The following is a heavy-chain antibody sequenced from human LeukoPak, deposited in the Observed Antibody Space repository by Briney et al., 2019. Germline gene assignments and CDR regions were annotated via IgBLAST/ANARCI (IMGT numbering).Heavy chain of an antibody. Sequence: PGGSLRLSCAASGFTFGIYAMNWVRQAPGKGLEWVSYIGPSGSTIYYADSVKGRFTMSRDTSQNTLYLQMNSLRAEDTAVYYCAKYTSGWFEDYWGQGTLVTVTS. J-gene: IGHJ4*02. CDR1: GFTFGIYA. CDR2: IGPSGSTI. CDR3: AKYTSGWFEDY. D-gene: IGHD6-19*01. V-gene: IGHV3-48*04.